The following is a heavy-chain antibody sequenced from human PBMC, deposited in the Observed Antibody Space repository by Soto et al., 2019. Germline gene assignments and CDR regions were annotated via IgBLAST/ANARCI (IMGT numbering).Heavy chain of an antibody. CDR3: ASQNWNYRYFDY. CDR1: GGSISSSSYY. Sequence: LSLTCTVSGGSISSSSYYWGWIRQPPGKGLEWIGSIYYSGSTYYNPSLKSRVTISVDTSKNQFSLKLSSVTAADTAVYYCASQNWNYRYFDYWGQGTLVTVSS. J-gene: IGHJ4*02. CDR2: IYYSGST. D-gene: IGHD1-7*01. V-gene: IGHV4-39*01.